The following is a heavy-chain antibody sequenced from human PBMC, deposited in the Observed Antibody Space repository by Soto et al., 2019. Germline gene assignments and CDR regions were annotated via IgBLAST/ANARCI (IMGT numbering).Heavy chain of an antibody. J-gene: IGHJ4*02. CDR3: AVAVAGPTAIGY. V-gene: IGHV4-34*01. CDR1: GGSFSGYY. CDR2: INHSGST. D-gene: IGHD6-19*01. Sequence: SETLSLTCAVYGGSFSGYYWSWIRQPPGKGLEWIGEINHSGSTNYNPSLKSRVTISVDTSKNQFSLKLSSVTAADTAVYYCAVAVAGPTAIGYWGQGTLVTVSS.